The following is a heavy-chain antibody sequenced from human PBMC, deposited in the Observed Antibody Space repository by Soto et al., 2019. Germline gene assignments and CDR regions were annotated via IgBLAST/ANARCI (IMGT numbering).Heavy chain of an antibody. CDR2: INPNSGGT. CDR1: GYTFTGYY. V-gene: IGHV1-2*02. J-gene: IGHJ4*02. CDR3: ASNRYSSSWPIPFDY. Sequence: ASVKVSCKASGYTFTGYYMHWVRQAPGQGLEWMGWINPNSGGTNYAQKFQGRVTMTRDTSISTAYMELSRLRSDDTAVYYCASNRYSSSWPIPFDYWGQGTLVTVSS. D-gene: IGHD6-13*01.